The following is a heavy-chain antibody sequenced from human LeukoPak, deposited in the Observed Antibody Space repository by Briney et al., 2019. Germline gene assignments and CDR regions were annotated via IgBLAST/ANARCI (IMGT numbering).Heavy chain of an antibody. Sequence: RRASVKVSCKASGYTFTGYYMHWVRQAPGQGLEWMGWINPNSGGTNYAQKFQGRVTMTRDTSISTAYMELSRLRSDDTAVYYCARSGNYYGSGSCFWFDPWGQGTLVTVSS. D-gene: IGHD3-10*01. J-gene: IGHJ5*02. V-gene: IGHV1-2*02. CDR2: INPNSGGT. CDR3: ARSGNYYGSGSCFWFDP. CDR1: GYTFTGYY.